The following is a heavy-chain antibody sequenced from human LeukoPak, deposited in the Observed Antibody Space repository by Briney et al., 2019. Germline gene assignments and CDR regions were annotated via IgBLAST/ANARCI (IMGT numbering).Heavy chain of an antibody. D-gene: IGHD3-22*01. CDR3: ARESYYDSSTFDP. V-gene: IGHV4-31*03. CDR1: GGSISSGGYY. CDR2: IYYSGST. Sequence: PSETLSLTCTVSGGSISSGGYYWRWIRQHPGKGLEWIGYIYYSGSTYYNPSPKSRVTISVDTSKNQFSLKLSSVTAADTAVYYCARESYYDSSTFDPWGQGTLVTVSS. J-gene: IGHJ5*02.